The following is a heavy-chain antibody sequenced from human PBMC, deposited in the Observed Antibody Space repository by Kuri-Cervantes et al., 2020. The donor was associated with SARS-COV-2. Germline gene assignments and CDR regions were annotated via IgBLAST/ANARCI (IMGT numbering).Heavy chain of an antibody. V-gene: IGHV4-4*07. Sequence: GSLRLSCAVSGGSISNYYWSWIRQPAGKELEWIGRIYISGTTNYNPSLKSRVTMSLDTSKNQFSLKLSSVTAADTAVYYCARDTVMITFGGVIVYPDYWGQGTLVTVSS. D-gene: IGHD3-16*02. CDR2: IYISGTT. CDR1: GGSISNYY. J-gene: IGHJ4*02. CDR3: ARDTVMITFGGVIVYPDY.